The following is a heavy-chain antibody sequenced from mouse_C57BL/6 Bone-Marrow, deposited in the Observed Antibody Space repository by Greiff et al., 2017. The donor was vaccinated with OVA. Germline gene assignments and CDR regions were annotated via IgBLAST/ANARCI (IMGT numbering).Heavy chain of an antibody. CDR2: IHPNSGST. V-gene: IGHV1-64*01. D-gene: IGHD1-1*01. Sequence: QVQLQQPGAELVKPGASVKLSCKASGYTFTSYWMHWVKQRPGQGLEWIGMIHPNSGSTNYNEKFKSKATLTVDKSSSTAYMQLSSLTSEDSAVYYCARNSYGSYWYFDVWGTGTTVTVSS. J-gene: IGHJ1*03. CDR3: ARNSYGSYWYFDV. CDR1: GYTFTSYW.